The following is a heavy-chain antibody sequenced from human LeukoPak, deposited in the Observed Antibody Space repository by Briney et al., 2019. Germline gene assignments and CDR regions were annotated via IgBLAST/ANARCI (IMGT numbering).Heavy chain of an antibody. J-gene: IGHJ6*02. D-gene: IGHD4-23*01. Sequence: GGSLRLSCVGSGFAFHNYAMHWVRRPPGKGLEWVSAINWNSDTKAYADSVKGRFTISRDRARNSLYLQMDSLRPEDTALYYCARDTGGNGAYFYAMDVWGQGTSVTVSS. CDR2: INWNSDTK. CDR3: ARDTGGNGAYFYAMDV. CDR1: GFAFHNYA. V-gene: IGHV3-9*01.